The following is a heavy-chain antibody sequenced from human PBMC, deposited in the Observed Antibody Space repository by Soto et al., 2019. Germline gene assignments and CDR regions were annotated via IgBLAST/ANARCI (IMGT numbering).Heavy chain of an antibody. CDR1: GFTFSSHA. CDR2: IVGSGGSS. Sequence: EVPLLESGGGLVQPGGSLRLSCAASGFTFSSHAMSWVRQAPGKGLEWVSVIVGSGGSSKYAESVKGRFTISRDNSKNTLYLQMNSLRGEDTAVYYCARDRAVCGSGSCESLSAYYYYGMDVWGQGTTVTVSS. V-gene: IGHV3-23*01. CDR3: ARDRAVCGSGSCESLSAYYYYGMDV. D-gene: IGHD2-15*01. J-gene: IGHJ6*02.